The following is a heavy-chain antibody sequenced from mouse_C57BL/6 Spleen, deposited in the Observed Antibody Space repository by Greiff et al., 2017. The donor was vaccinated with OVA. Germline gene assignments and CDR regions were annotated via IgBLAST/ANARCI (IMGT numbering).Heavy chain of an antibody. Sequence: EVQLQQSGPVLVKPGASVKMSCKASGYTFTDYYMNWVKQSHGKSLEWIGVINPYNGGTSYNQKFKGKATLTVDKSSSTAYMELNSLTSEDSAVYYCAKVGVTTVVAVYFDVWGTGTTVTVSS. CDR2: INPYNGGT. D-gene: IGHD1-1*01. J-gene: IGHJ1*03. CDR3: AKVGVTTVVAVYFDV. CDR1: GYTFTDYY. V-gene: IGHV1-19*01.